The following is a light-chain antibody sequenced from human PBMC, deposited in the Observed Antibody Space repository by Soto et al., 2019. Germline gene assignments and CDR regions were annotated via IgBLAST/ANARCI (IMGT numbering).Light chain of an antibody. V-gene: IGLV1-47*01. Sequence: SVLTQPPSVSGTPGQRVTLSCSGSSSNIGTNPVYWYQQLPGTAPKLLIYRNTLRPSGVPDRFSGSKSGTSASLAISGLQSGDESDYFCAAWDTSLSGVYVFGTGTKVTGL. CDR1: SSNIGTNP. CDR3: AAWDTSLSGVYV. CDR2: RNT. J-gene: IGLJ1*01.